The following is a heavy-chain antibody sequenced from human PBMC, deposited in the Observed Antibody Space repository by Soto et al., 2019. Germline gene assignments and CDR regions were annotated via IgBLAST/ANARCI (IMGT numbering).Heavy chain of an antibody. V-gene: IGHV1-2*04. CDR3: ARDLPYYYGSGSPLDY. CDR1: GYTFTGYY. D-gene: IGHD3-10*01. J-gene: IGHJ4*02. Sequence: ASVKVSCKASGYTFTGYYMHWVRQAPGQGLEWMGWINPNSGGTNYAQKFQGWVTMTRDTSISTAYMELSRLGSDDTAVYYCARDLPYYYGSGSPLDYWGQGTLVTVSS. CDR2: INPNSGGT.